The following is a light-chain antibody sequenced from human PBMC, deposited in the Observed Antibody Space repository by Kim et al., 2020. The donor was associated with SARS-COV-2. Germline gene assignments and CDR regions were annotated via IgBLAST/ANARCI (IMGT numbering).Light chain of an antibody. V-gene: IGLV2-11*01. CDR2: DVS. CDR3: CSYAGSYTHVV. CDR1: SSDVGGYNY. Sequence: QSALTQPPSVSGSPGQSITISCTGTSSDVGGYNYVSWYQQHPGKAPKLMIYDVSKRPSGVPYRFSGSKSGNTASLTVSGLQAEDEADYYCCSYAGSYTHVVFGGGTQLTVL. J-gene: IGLJ2*01.